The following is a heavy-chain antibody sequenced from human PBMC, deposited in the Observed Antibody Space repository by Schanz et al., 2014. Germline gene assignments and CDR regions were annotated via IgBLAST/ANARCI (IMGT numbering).Heavy chain of an antibody. CDR2: IYYTAST. J-gene: IGHJ6*02. CDR1: GGSVSSGGYS. CDR3: TRGNALDV. D-gene: IGHD1-1*01. Sequence: QLQLQQSGPGLVKPSETLSLTCAVSGGSVSSGGYSWSWIRQPPGKGLEWIGYIYYTASTNYNPSLRSRVTISADTSKNQFSLKLTSVTAADSAVYFCTRGNALDVWGQGTTVTVSS. V-gene: IGHV4-61*08.